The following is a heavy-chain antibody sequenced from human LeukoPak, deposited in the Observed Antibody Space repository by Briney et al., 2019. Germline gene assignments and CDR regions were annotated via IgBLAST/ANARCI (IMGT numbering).Heavy chain of an antibody. CDR2: IDPSDAYT. V-gene: IGHV5-10-1*01. CDR1: GYSFTSYW. J-gene: IGHJ4*02. CDR3: AIGDETTDIDY. Sequence: RGESLKISCKASGYSFTSYWISWVRQIPGKGLEWMGRIDPSDAYTNYSPSFQGHVTISADTSISTAYLEWSSLKASDTAMYHCAIGDETTDIDYWGQGTLVTVSP. D-gene: IGHD1-1*01.